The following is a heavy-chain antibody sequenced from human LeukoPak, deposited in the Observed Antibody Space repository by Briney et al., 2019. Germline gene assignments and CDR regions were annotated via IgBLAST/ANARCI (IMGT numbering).Heavy chain of an antibody. CDR1: GFTFSDHG. V-gene: IGHV3-30*01. Sequence: GASLRLSCSASGFTFSDHGLHWVRKAPGKGLEWVAIISDGGSNTYYADSVRGRFTVSRDNSKNTLYLQMTSLRVDDTAVYYCAREVNYYYYMDVWGKGTAVTVS. CDR3: AREVNYYYYMDV. D-gene: IGHD4-11*01. CDR2: ISDGGSNT. J-gene: IGHJ6*03.